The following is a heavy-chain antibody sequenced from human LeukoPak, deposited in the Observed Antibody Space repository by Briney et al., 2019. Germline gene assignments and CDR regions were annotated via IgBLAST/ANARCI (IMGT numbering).Heavy chain of an antibody. CDR3: AAFASSWSDADY. D-gene: IGHD6-13*01. Sequence: SGTLSLTCAVSGGSISSTNWFSWVRQPPGKGLAWIGEIYHSGSTNYNPSLKSRVTISVDKSKNQFSLKLSSVTAADTAVYYCAAFASSWSDADYWGQGTLVTVSS. V-gene: IGHV4-4*02. J-gene: IGHJ4*02. CDR1: GGSISSTNW. CDR2: IYHSGST.